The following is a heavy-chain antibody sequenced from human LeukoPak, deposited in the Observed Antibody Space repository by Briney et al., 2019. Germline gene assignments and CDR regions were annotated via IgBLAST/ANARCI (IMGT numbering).Heavy chain of an antibody. J-gene: IGHJ6*03. Sequence: SETLSLTCTVSGGSICGGSYYWSWIRQPAGKGLEWIGRIYTSGSTNYNPSLKSRVTISVDTSKNQFSLKLSSVTAADTAVYYCARKALGEDDYGFTGYYYMDVWGKGTTVTVSS. CDR1: GGSICGGSYY. CDR3: ARKALGEDDYGFTGYYYMDV. D-gene: IGHD4-17*01. CDR2: IYTSGST. V-gene: IGHV4-61*02.